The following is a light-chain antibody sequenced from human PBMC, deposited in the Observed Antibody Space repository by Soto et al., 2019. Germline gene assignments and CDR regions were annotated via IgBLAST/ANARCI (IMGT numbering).Light chain of an antibody. CDR1: QSISGW. J-gene: IGKJ1*01. V-gene: IGKV1-5*03. CDR3: QQYNTYPWT. Sequence: DIQMTQSPSTLSASVGDRVTITCRASQSISGWLAWYQQKPGKAPNLLIYKAPTLESGVPSRFGGSGSGTEFTLTINSLQPDDFATYYCQQYNTYPWTFGQGTKVDIK. CDR2: KAP.